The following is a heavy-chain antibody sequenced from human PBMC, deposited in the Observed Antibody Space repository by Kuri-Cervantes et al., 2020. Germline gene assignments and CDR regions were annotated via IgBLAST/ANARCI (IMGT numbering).Heavy chain of an antibody. Sequence: GESLKISCAASGFTFGAYAMAWVRQAPGKGLEWVSGITWHSARLDYAASVKGRFTISRDNSKNTLNLQMNSLRAEDTAVYYCAKSPYSSGSYQYFDYWGQGTLVTVSS. J-gene: IGHJ4*02. CDR2: ITWHSARL. D-gene: IGHD3-10*01. CDR3: AKSPYSSGSYQYFDY. V-gene: IGHV3-23*01. CDR1: GFTFGAYA.